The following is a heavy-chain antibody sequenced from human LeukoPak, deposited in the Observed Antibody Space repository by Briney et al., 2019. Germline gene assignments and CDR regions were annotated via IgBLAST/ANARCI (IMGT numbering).Heavy chain of an antibody. J-gene: IGHJ1*01. V-gene: IGHV3-7*01. CDR3: ARGWAAIPG. D-gene: IGHD2-15*01. CDR2: IPDDGSET. Sequence: GGSLRLSCAASGFNFSIHWMTWVRQAPGKGLEWVANIPDDGSETNYVDSVKGRFIISRDNAKNLLSLQMSSLREEDTALYYCARGWAAIPGWGQGTLVAVSS. CDR1: GFNFSIHW.